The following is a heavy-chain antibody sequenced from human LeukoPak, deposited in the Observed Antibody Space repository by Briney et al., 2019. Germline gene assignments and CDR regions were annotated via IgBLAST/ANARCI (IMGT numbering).Heavy chain of an antibody. CDR2: ISYDGSNK. J-gene: IGHJ5*02. D-gene: IGHD6-6*01. CDR3: AKDLAARLNSRSGGAGFDP. V-gene: IGHV3-30*18. Sequence: PGRSLRLSCAASGFTFSSYGMHWVRQAPGKGLEWVGGISYDGSNKYYADSVKGRFTISRDNSKNTLYLQMNSLRAEDTAVYYCAKDLAARLNSRSGGAGFDPWGQGTLVTVSS. CDR1: GFTFSSYG.